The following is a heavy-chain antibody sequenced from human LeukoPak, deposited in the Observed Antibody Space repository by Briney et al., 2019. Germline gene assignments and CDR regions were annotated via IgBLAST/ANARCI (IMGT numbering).Heavy chain of an antibody. CDR2: IYYSGSS. V-gene: IGHV4-59*12. CDR3: ARDYCSGETCYSYYYYMDV. D-gene: IGHD2-15*01. CDR1: GGSISSYY. J-gene: IGHJ6*03. Sequence: PSETLSLTCSVSGGSISSYYWSWIRQPPGKGLEWIGYIYYSGSSVYNPSLKSRLTISVDTSKNQFSLKLTSVTAADTAVYYCARDYCSGETCYSYYYYMDVWGKGTTVTVSS.